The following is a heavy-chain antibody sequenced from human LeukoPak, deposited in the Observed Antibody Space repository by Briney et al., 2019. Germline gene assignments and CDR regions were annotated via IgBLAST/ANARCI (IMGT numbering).Heavy chain of an antibody. J-gene: IGHJ4*02. Sequence: GGSLRLSCAASGFTFSSYWMSWVRLAPGKGLEWVANIKQDGSEKYYVDSVKGRFTISRDNAKNSLYLQMNSLRAEDTAVCYCARRVRGVIITSYFDYWGQGTLVTVSS. CDR1: GFTFSSYW. D-gene: IGHD3-10*01. V-gene: IGHV3-7*01. CDR2: IKQDGSEK. CDR3: ARRVRGVIITSYFDY.